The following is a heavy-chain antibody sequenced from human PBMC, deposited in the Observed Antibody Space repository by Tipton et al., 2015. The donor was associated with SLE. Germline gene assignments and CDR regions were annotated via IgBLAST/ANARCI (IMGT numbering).Heavy chain of an antibody. CDR1: GGSISSYY. CDR2: IYYSGST. Sequence: TLSLTCTVSGGSISSYYWSWIRQPPGKGLEWIGYIYYSGSTYYNPSLKSRVTISVDTSKNQFSLKLSSVTAADTAVYYCARLITGDQYFDYWGQGTLVTVSS. CDR3: ARLITGDQYFDY. V-gene: IGHV4-59*04. J-gene: IGHJ4*02. D-gene: IGHD7-27*01.